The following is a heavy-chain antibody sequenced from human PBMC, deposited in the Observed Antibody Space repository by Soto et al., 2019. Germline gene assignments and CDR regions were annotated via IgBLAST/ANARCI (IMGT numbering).Heavy chain of an antibody. J-gene: IGHJ4*02. Sequence: QVQLVQSGAEVKKPGSSVKVSCKASGGTFSSYAISWVRQAPGQGLEWMGGIIPIFGTANYAQKFQGRVTMTADESTSTAYTDLRSLRSEDTAVYYCARHDSGYSSGWYVYWGQGTLVTVSS. V-gene: IGHV1-69*01. CDR3: ARHDSGYSSGWYVY. CDR1: GGTFSSYA. CDR2: IIPIFGTA. D-gene: IGHD6-19*01.